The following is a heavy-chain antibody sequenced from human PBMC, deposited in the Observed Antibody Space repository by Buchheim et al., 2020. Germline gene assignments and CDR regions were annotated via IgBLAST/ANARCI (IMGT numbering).Heavy chain of an antibody. D-gene: IGHD1-7*01. CDR2: MSSSSTTI. J-gene: IGHJ6*03. CDR3: ARVGGLELLGDYYYYMDV. CDR1: GFTFSSYS. V-gene: IGHV3-48*02. Sequence: EVQLVESGGGLVQPGGSLRLSCAASGFTFSSYSMIWVRQAPGKGLEWVSYMSSSSTTIYYADSVKGRFTISRDNAKNSLYLQMNSLRDEDTAVYYCARVGGLELLGDYYYYMDVWGKGTT.